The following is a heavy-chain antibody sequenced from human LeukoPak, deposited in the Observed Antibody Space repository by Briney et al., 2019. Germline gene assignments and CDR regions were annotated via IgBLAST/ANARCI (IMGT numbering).Heavy chain of an antibody. CDR3: AKVTPTSGLDY. D-gene: IGHD6-19*01. Sequence: GGSLRLSCAASGFTFDDYAMHWVRQAPGKGLEWVSGISWNSGSIGYADSVKGRFTISGDNAKNSLYLQMNSLRAEDTALYYCAKVTPTSGLDYWGQGTLVTVSS. J-gene: IGHJ4*02. CDR1: GFTFDDYA. V-gene: IGHV3-9*01. CDR2: ISWNSGSI.